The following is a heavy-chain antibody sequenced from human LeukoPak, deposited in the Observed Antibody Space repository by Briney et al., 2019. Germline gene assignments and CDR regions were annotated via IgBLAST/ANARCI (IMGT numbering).Heavy chain of an antibody. CDR1: GFTFSSYG. CDR2: MWYDGSNK. CDR3: ARGGMIVVPTRGFDY. Sequence: GGSLRLSCAASGFTFSSYGMHWVRQAPGKGLEWVAVMWYDGSNKYYADSVKGRFTISRDNSKNTLYLQMNSLRAEDTAVYYCARGGMIVVPTRGFDYWGQGTLVTVSS. D-gene: IGHD3-22*01. V-gene: IGHV3-33*01. J-gene: IGHJ4*02.